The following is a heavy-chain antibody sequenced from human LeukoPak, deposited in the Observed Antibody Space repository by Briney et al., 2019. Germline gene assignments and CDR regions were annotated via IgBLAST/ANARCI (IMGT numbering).Heavy chain of an antibody. CDR2: ISAYNGDT. CDR1: GYIFAHNG. D-gene: IGHD6-19*01. J-gene: IGHJ4*02. Sequence: ASVQVSCKTSGYIFAHNGISWVRQAPGQGPEWMGWISAYNGDTNYAQKFQGRVTITADESTSTAYMELSSLRSEDTAVYYCARGSGSGEQWLGTSDYWGQGTLVTVSS. CDR3: ARGSGSGEQWLGTSDY. V-gene: IGHV1-18*01.